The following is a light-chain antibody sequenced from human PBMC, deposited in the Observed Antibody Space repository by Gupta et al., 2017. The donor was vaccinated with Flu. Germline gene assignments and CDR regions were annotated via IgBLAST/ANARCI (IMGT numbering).Light chain of an antibody. J-gene: IGKJ5*01. CDR2: TRS. CDR3: QQADIFPIT. CDR1: QGVGKY. V-gene: IGKV1-12*01. Sequence: PSSVSASVGDRVTITCRASQGVGKYLAWYQQRPGEAPNLLIYTRSSLQTGVPSRFSGSGSGTDFTLTISSLQPEDSATYYCQQADIFPITFGQGTRLEIK.